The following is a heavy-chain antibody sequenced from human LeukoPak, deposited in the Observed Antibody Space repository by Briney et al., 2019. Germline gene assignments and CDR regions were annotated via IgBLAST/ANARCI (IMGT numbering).Heavy chain of an antibody. CDR2: IDRSGST. CDR1: GGSFSGYS. Sequence: MPSETLSLTCAVYGGSFSGYSWTWIRRPPGKGLEWIGEIDRSGSTNYNPSLKSRLTISVDTSKNQFSLKLSSVTAADTAVYYCARGSATGLAYWGQGTLVTVSS. CDR3: ARGSATGLAY. V-gene: IGHV4-34*01. J-gene: IGHJ4*02. D-gene: IGHD1-1*01.